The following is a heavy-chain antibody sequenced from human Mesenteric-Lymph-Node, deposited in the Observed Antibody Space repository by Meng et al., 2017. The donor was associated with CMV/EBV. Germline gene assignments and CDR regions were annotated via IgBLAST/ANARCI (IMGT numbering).Heavy chain of an antibody. D-gene: IGHD1-20*01. Sequence: GESLKISCAASGFTLNNYWMHWVRQAPGKGLVWVSRINSDGSSTSYADSVKGRFTISRDNAKNTLYLQMNSLRAEDTAVYYCAKDAPPNWNEYYFDYWGQGTLVTVSS. V-gene: IGHV3-74*01. J-gene: IGHJ4*02. CDR1: GFTLNNYW. CDR3: AKDAPPNWNEYYFDY. CDR2: INSDGSST.